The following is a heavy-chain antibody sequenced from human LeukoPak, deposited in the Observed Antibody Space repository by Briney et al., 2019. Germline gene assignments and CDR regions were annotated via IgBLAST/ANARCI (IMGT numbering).Heavy chain of an antibody. CDR3: ASGWSRDYDY. Sequence: SETLSLTCAVSGGSFIGYYWSWIRQPPGGGLEWIGEVDHTGSTNYNPSLKSRVTISLDTSKNQFFLTLTSIIVADTAAYYCASGWSRDYDYWGHGTLVTVSS. CDR2: VDHTGST. V-gene: IGHV4-34*01. CDR1: GGSFIGYY. D-gene: IGHD2-8*02. J-gene: IGHJ4*01.